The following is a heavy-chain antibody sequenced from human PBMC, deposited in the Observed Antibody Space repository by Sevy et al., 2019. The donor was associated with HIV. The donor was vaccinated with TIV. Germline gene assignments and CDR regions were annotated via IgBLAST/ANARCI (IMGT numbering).Heavy chain of an antibody. Sequence: ASVKVSCKASGYTFTDYYMHWVRQAPGQGLEWMGWINSKSGGSKYAQKFQGRVTMTRDTSISTAYMELSRLRSDDTAVYYCGRVRLDGGWLAFHYWGQGTLVTVSS. V-gene: IGHV1-2*02. D-gene: IGHD6-19*01. CDR2: INSKSGGS. J-gene: IGHJ4*02. CDR1: GYTFTDYY. CDR3: GRVRLDGGWLAFHY.